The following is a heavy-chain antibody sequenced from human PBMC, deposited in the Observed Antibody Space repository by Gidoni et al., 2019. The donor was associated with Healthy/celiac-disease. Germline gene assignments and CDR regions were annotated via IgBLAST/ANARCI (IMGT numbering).Heavy chain of an antibody. V-gene: IGHV1-69*04. D-gene: IGHD2-15*01. Sequence: QVQLVQSGAEVKKPGSSVKVSCKASGGTFSSYAIRWVRQAPGQGLEWMGRIIPILGIANYAQKFQGRVTITADKSTSTAYMELSSLRSEDTAVYYCARDRGYCSGGSCPQGYYYYGMDVWGQGTTVTVSS. J-gene: IGHJ6*02. CDR3: ARDRGYCSGGSCPQGYYYYGMDV. CDR2: IIPILGIA. CDR1: GGTFSSYA.